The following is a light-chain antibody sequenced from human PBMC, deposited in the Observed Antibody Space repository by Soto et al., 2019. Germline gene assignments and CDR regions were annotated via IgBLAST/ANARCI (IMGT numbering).Light chain of an antibody. J-gene: IGKJ1*01. CDR3: QQYNNWPWT. CDR2: GAS. V-gene: IGKV3-15*01. CDR1: QSVATN. Sequence: EIVLTQSPGTLSLSPGERATLSCRASQSVATNLAWYQQKPGQPPRLLIYGASTRATGIPARFSGSGSGTEFTLTISSLQSVDFAVYSCQQYNNWPWTFGQGTKV.